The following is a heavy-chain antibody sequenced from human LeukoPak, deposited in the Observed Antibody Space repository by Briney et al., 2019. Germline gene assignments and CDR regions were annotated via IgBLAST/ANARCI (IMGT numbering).Heavy chain of an antibody. J-gene: IGHJ5*02. CDR3: ARENYYYGSGSYTGWFDP. CDR1: GGSISSGGYS. V-gene: IGHV4-30-2*01. D-gene: IGHD3-10*01. Sequence: SQTLSLTCAVSGGSISSGGYSWSWIRQPPGKGLEWIGYIYHSGSTNYNPSLKSRVTISVDTSKNQFSLKLSSVTAADTAVYYCARENYYYGSGSYTGWFDPWGQGTLVTVSS. CDR2: IYHSGST.